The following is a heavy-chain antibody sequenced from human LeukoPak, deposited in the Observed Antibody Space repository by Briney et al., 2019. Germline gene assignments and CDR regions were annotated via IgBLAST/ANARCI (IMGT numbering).Heavy chain of an antibody. Sequence: PSETLSLTCTVSGGSISSYYWSWIRQPPGRGLEWIGYIYYSGSTNYNPSLKSRVTISVDTSKNQFSLKLSSVTAADTAVYYCARRGRGSSSWYSGTNWFDPWGQGTLVTVSS. V-gene: IGHV4-59*12. CDR1: GGSISSYY. CDR3: ARRGRGSSSWYSGTNWFDP. J-gene: IGHJ5*02. D-gene: IGHD6-13*01. CDR2: IYYSGST.